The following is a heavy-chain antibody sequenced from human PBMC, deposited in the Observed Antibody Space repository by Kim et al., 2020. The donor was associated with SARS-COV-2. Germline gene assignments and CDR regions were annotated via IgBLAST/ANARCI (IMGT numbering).Heavy chain of an antibody. J-gene: IGHJ6*02. Sequence: SETLSLTCTVSGGSISSSSYYWGWIRQPPGKGLEWIGSIYYSGSTYYNPSLKSRVTISVDTSKNQFSLKLSSVTAADTAVYYCARHLYTAMGHYGMDVWGQGTTVTVSS. V-gene: IGHV4-39*01. D-gene: IGHD5-18*01. CDR2: IYYSGST. CDR1: GGSISSSSYY. CDR3: ARHLYTAMGHYGMDV.